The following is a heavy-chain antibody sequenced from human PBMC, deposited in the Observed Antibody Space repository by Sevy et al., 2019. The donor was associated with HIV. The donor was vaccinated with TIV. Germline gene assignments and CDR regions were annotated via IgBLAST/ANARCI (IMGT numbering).Heavy chain of an antibody. CDR2: ISAYNGNT. CDR3: AREDCSSTSCYTRDYYYGMDV. J-gene: IGHJ6*02. V-gene: IGHV1-18*01. D-gene: IGHD2-2*02. Sequence: ASVKVSCKASGYTFTSYGISWVRQAPGQGLEWMGWISAYNGNTNYAQKLQGRVTMTTDTSTSTAYMELRSLRSDDTAVYYCAREDCSSTSCYTRDYYYGMDVWGQWTTVTVSS. CDR1: GYTFTSYG.